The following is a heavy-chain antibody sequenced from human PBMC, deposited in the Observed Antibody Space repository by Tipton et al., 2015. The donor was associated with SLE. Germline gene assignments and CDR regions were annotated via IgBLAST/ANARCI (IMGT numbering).Heavy chain of an antibody. V-gene: IGHV4-39*07. CDR2: IYYSGST. D-gene: IGHD2-8*01. J-gene: IGHJ6*02. Sequence: TLSLTCTVSGVSITTYYWGWIRQPPGKGLEWIGSIYYSGSTYYNPSLKSRVTMSVDTSKNQFSLKLTSVTAADTAVYYCARGMLTWRGAIVGVDVWGQGTTVTVSS. CDR3: ARGMLTWRGAIVGVDV. CDR1: GVSITTYY.